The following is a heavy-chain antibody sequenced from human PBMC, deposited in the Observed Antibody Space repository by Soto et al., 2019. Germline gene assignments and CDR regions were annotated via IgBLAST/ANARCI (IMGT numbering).Heavy chain of an antibody. J-gene: IGHJ3*02. CDR2: IYHSGST. CDR1: GGSISSSNW. CDR3: ARHELIVTTLDAFDI. D-gene: IGHD5-12*01. V-gene: IGHV4-4*02. Sequence: SETLSLTCAVSGGSISSSNWWSWVRQPPGKGLEWIGEIYHSGSTNYNPSLKSRVTISVDKSKNQFSLKLSSVTAADTAVYYCARHELIVTTLDAFDIWGQGTMVTVSS.